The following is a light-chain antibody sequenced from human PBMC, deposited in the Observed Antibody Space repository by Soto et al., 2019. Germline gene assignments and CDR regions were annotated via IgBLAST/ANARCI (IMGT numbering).Light chain of an antibody. V-gene: IGKV1-33*01. CDR2: DAS. J-gene: IGKJ5*01. Sequence: DIQMTQSPSSLIASVGDRVTITCQASQDISDFLNWYQHKQGKXPKVTIYDASNLQTGVPSRFSGRGSGTDFTFTISSLQPDDSGTYYCQQYDDLPITFGQGTRLEIK. CDR3: QQYDDLPIT. CDR1: QDISDF.